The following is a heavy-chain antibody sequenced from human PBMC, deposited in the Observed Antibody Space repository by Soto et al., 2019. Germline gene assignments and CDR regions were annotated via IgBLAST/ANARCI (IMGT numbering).Heavy chain of an antibody. CDR3: ARPGYSSGGSAFEI. J-gene: IGHJ3*02. CDR1: GYTFTSSW. Sequence: PGESPKISCKVSGYTFTSSWISWVRQMPGRGLEWMGKIDPRDSYTKYSPSFQDHVTISADKSISTAYLQWSSLKASDTAMYFCARPGYSSGGSAFEIWGQGTVVTVSS. CDR2: IDPRDSYT. D-gene: IGHD6-19*01. V-gene: IGHV5-10-1*01.